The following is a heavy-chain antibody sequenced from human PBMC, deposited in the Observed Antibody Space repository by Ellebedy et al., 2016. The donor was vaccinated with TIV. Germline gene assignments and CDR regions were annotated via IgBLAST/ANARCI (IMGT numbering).Heavy chain of an antibody. CDR1: GFTFSSYW. CDR3: ARDGSYGDYLSPTHAFTG. J-gene: IGHJ3*01. V-gene: IGHV3-7*01. CDR2: INQDGREK. Sequence: GGSLRLSCAASGFTFSSYWMSWVRQAPGKGLEWVANINQDGREKYYVDSVKGRFTISRDNAKNSLYPQMNSLRVEDTAVYYCARDGSYGDYLSPTHAFTGWGQGTMITVSS. D-gene: IGHD4-17*01.